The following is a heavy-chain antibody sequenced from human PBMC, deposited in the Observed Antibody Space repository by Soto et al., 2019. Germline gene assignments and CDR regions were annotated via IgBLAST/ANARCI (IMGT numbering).Heavy chain of an antibody. J-gene: IGHJ6*02. V-gene: IGHV5-51*01. Sequence: GESLKISCKASGYSSSSYWIAWVRQMPGKGLEWMGIIYPGDSDTRYSPSFQGQVTISADKSISTAYLQWSSLKASDTAMYYCARTAAAGKYYYGMDVWGQGTTVTVSS. CDR1: GYSSSSYW. D-gene: IGHD6-13*01. CDR3: ARTAAAGKYYYGMDV. CDR2: IYPGDSDT.